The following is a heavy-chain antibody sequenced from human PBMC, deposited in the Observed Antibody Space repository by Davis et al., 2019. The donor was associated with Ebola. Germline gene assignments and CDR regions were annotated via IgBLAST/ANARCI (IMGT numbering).Heavy chain of an antibody. Sequence: GESLKISCAASGFTFSSYWMHWVRQAPGKGLVWVSRINSDGSSTSYADSVKGRFTISRDNAKNTLYLQMNSLRAEDTAVYYCARDVDTAMVPGGFDYWGQGSLATVSS. CDR2: INSDGSST. J-gene: IGHJ4*02. CDR3: ARDVDTAMVPGGFDY. V-gene: IGHV3-74*01. CDR1: GFTFSSYW. D-gene: IGHD5-18*01.